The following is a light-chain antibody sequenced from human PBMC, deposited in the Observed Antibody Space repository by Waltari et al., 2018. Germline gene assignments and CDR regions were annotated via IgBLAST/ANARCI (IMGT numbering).Light chain of an antibody. CDR2: GAS. CDR1: QSVSSTY. CDR3: QLFGSSPTWT. J-gene: IGKJ1*01. Sequence: ETVLTQSPGTLSLSPGERATLSCRASQSVSSTYLAWYQQKPGQAPRPLIYGASTRATGIPDRFTGSGSGTEYTLTISRLEPEDFAVYYCQLFGSSPTWTFGQGTKVEIK. V-gene: IGKV3-20*01.